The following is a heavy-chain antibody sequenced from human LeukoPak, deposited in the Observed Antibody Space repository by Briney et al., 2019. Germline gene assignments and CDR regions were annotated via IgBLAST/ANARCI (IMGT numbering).Heavy chain of an antibody. V-gene: IGHV3-23*01. Sequence: GGSLRLSCAASGFTLSSYAMTWVRQAPGKGLEWVSAISGSGGSTYYVDSVKGRFTISRDNSKNTLYLQMNSLRAEDTAVYYCAKDRAAAIGYYFDYWGQGTLVTVSS. CDR1: GFTLSSYA. CDR2: ISGSGGST. J-gene: IGHJ4*02. D-gene: IGHD2-2*01. CDR3: AKDRAAAIGYYFDY.